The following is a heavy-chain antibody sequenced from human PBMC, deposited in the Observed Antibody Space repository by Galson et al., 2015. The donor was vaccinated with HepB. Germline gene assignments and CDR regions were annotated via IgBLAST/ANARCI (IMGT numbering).Heavy chain of an antibody. CDR1: GYSFTNHY. V-gene: IGHV1-8*02. Sequence: SVKVFCKASGYSFTNHYINWVRQATGQGLEWMGWMNPNSGNTGYAQKFQGRVIMTRNTSISTAYMELSRLTSEDTAVYYCARGIFGIKDDWGQGTTVTVSS. D-gene: IGHD3-3*02. J-gene: IGHJ6*02. CDR2: MNPNSGNT. CDR3: ARGIFGIKDD.